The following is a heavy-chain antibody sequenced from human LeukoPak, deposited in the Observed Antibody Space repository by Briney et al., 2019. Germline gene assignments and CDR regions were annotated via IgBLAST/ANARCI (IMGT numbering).Heavy chain of an antibody. D-gene: IGHD6-13*01. CDR2: FDPEDGET. V-gene: IGHV1-24*01. J-gene: IGHJ4*02. Sequence: ASVKVSCKVSGYTLTESSMHWVRQAPGRGLEWMGGFDPEDGETIYAQKFQGRVTMTEDTSTDTAYMELSSLSSEDTAVYYCATGPYSSSYDLDYWGQGTLVTVSS. CDR1: GYTLTESS. CDR3: ATGPYSSSYDLDY.